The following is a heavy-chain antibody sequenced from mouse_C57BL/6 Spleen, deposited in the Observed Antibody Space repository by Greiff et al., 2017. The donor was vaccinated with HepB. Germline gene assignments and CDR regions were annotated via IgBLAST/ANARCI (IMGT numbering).Heavy chain of an antibody. CDR3: ARNYYSNQAWFAY. V-gene: IGHV2-2*01. CDR1: GFSLTSYG. CDR2: IWSGGST. Sequence: VKLMESGPGLVQPSQSLSITCTVSGFSLTSYGVHWVRQSPGKGLEWLGVIWSGGSTDYNAAFISRLSISKDNSKNQLFFKMSSLQADDTAIYYCARNYYSNQAWFAYWGQGTLVTVSA. J-gene: IGHJ3*01. D-gene: IGHD2-5*01.